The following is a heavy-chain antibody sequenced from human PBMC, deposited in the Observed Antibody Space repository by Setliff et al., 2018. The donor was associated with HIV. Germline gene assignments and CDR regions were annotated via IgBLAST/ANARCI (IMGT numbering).Heavy chain of an antibody. CDR1: GASISSYY. CDR3: ARGDGYRSNDAYYDTGMDV. Sequence: PSETLSLTCKVSGASISSYYWSWVRQPPGKGLEWIGYIYNSGYSNSKPSLKSRVTMSLDTSKHQFSLELTSVTAADTAVYFCARGDGYRSNDAYYDTGMDVWGQGITVTVSS. CDR2: IYNSGYS. J-gene: IGHJ6*02. D-gene: IGHD5-12*01. V-gene: IGHV4-59*01.